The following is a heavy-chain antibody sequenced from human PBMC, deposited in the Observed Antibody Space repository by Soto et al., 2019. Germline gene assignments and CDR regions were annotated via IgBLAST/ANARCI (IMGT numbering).Heavy chain of an antibody. J-gene: IGHJ6*02. Sequence: KTSETLSLTCAVYGGSFSGYYWSWIRQPPGKGLEWIGEINHSGSTNYNPSLKSRVTISVDTSKNQFSLKLSSVTAADTAVYYCARGLRVAAVIYMGYYYYGMDVWGQGTTVTVSS. CDR1: GGSFSGYY. V-gene: IGHV4-34*01. CDR2: INHSGST. D-gene: IGHD6-13*01. CDR3: ARGLRVAAVIYMGYYYYGMDV.